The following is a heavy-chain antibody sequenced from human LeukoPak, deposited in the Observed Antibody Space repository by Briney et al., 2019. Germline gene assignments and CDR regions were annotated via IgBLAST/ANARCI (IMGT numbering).Heavy chain of an antibody. J-gene: IGHJ4*02. CDR2: AGWAGGTT. D-gene: IGHD3-16*01. CDR1: GFNFDRYT. CDR3: ARGSGSYVL. Sequence: GGSLRLSCATSGFNFDRYTIHWVRQAPGKGLEWVSLAGWAGGTTYYSDSVKGRFTISRDNAKNSLYLQMNSLGAGDTAVYYCARGSGSYVLWGQGTLVTVSS. V-gene: IGHV3-43*01.